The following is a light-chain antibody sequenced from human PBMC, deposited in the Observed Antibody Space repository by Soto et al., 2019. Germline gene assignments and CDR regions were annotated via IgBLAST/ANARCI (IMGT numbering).Light chain of an antibody. J-gene: IGKJ1*01. V-gene: IGKV1-17*01. Sequence: DIQMTQSPSSLSASVGDRVTISCRASQNIGNDLGWYQQKPGKAPKRLIYAASSLQSGVPSRFSDSGFGTEFTLTISSLQPEDFATYYCLQYNSFPQTFGQGTKVEIK. CDR1: QNIGND. CDR3: LQYNSFPQT. CDR2: AAS.